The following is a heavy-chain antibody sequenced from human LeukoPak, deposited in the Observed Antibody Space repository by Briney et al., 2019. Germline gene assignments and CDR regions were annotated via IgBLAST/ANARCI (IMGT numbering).Heavy chain of an antibody. Sequence: GGSLRLSCAVSGFAFSGYAMTWVRQAPGTGLEWVSAISGTGSSTYYADNVKGRFTISRDNSKNTLYLEMNSLRADDTAVYYCAKLSYDFWSGGFDYWGQGALVTVSS. V-gene: IGHV3-23*01. D-gene: IGHD3-3*01. CDR2: ISGTGSST. J-gene: IGHJ4*02. CDR3: AKLSYDFWSGGFDY. CDR1: GFAFSGYA.